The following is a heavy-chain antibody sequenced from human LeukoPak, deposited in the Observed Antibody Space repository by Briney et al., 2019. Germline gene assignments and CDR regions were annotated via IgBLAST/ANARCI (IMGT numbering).Heavy chain of an antibody. CDR1: GFTFSNYA. J-gene: IGHJ4*02. V-gene: IGHV3-23*01. CDR3: VKADPGAWYSYFDF. Sequence: GGSLRLSCAASGFTFSNYAMNWVRQAQGKGLEWVSAISACGSTTYTSDSVRGRATISRDNTRNTLSLQLNGLRAEDTAIYFCVKADPGAWYSYFDFWGQGALVTVSS. D-gene: IGHD2-21*02. CDR2: ISACGSTT.